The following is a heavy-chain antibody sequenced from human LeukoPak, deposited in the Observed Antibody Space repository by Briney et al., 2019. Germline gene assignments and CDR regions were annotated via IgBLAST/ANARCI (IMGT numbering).Heavy chain of an antibody. CDR3: ARDQRSDMDV. CDR1: GFTFSSYW. Sequence: GGSLRLSCAATGFTFSSYWVSWVRQAPGRGRAGVANIKQDGSEKYFVDSVKGRFPISRDNAKNSLYLQMNSLRAEDTAVYYCARDQRSDMDVWGKGTTVTVPS. CDR2: IKQDGSEK. J-gene: IGHJ6*03. V-gene: IGHV3-7*01. D-gene: IGHD3-16*01.